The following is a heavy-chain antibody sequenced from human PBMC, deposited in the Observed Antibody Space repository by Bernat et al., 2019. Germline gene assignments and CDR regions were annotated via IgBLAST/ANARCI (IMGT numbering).Heavy chain of an antibody. Sequence: QVQLQESGPGLVKPSETLSLTCTVSGGSISSYYWSWNRQPPGKGLEWIGYIYYSGSTNYNPSLKSRVTISVDTSKNQFSLKLSSVTASDTAVYYCAREAYCSSTSCFYFDYWGQGTLVTVSS. CDR1: GGSISSYY. CDR3: AREAYCSSTSCFYFDY. J-gene: IGHJ4*02. CDR2: IYYSGST. D-gene: IGHD2-2*01. V-gene: IGHV4-59*01.